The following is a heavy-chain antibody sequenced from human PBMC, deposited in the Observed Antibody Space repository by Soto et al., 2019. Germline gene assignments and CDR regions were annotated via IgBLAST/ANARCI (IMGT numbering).Heavy chain of an antibody. CDR1: GGTFSSYA. D-gene: IGHD3-22*01. CDR2: IIPIFGTA. Sequence: SVKVSCKASGGTFSSYAISWVRQAPGQGLEWMGGIIPIFGTANYAQKFQGRVTITADESTSTAYMELSSLRSEDTAVYYCAGNSYYYDSSGYLDVWGQGTTVTVSS. V-gene: IGHV1-69*13. CDR3: AGNSYYYDSSGYLDV. J-gene: IGHJ6*02.